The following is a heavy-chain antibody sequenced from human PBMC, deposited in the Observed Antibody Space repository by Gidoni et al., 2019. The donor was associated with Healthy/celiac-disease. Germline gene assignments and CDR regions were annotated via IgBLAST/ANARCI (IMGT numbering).Heavy chain of an antibody. Sequence: QVQLQESGPGLVKPSQTLSLTCTVSGGSISSGGYYWSWIRQHPGKSLEWIWYIYYSGSTYYNPSLKSRVTISVDTSKNQFSLKLSSVTAADTAVYYCARATYCSGGSCYSFGKENWFDPWGQGTLVTVSS. CDR3: ARATYCSGGSCYSFGKENWFDP. CDR1: GGSISSGGYY. D-gene: IGHD2-15*01. J-gene: IGHJ5*02. CDR2: IYYSGST. V-gene: IGHV4-31*03.